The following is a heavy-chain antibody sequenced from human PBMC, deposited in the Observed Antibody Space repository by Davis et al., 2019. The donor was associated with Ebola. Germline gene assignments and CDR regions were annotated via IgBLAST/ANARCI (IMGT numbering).Heavy chain of an antibody. Sequence: PGGSLRLSCATSGFTFGDYTMHWVRQAPGKGLEWVSFINGDRGRIDYADSVEGRFTISGDNSKNSLYLQMNSLTTEDTALYYCAKAKFSGSALIGHWGQGTLVTVSS. J-gene: IGHJ4*02. CDR1: GFTFGDYT. V-gene: IGHV3-43*02. CDR2: INGDRGRI. D-gene: IGHD1-26*01. CDR3: AKAKFSGSALIGH.